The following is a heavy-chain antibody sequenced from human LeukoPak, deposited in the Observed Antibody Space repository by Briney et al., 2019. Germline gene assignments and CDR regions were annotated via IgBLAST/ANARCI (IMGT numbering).Heavy chain of an antibody. J-gene: IGHJ4*02. CDR2: IIPILGIA. CDR3: ARDQADSSGYLFNY. Sequence: SVKVSCKASGGTFSSYTISWVRQAPGQGLEWMGRIIPILGIANYAQKFQGRVTITADKSTSTAYMELSSLRSEDTAVYYCARDQADSSGYLFNYWGQGTLVTVSS. D-gene: IGHD3-22*01. CDR1: GGTFSSYT. V-gene: IGHV1-69*04.